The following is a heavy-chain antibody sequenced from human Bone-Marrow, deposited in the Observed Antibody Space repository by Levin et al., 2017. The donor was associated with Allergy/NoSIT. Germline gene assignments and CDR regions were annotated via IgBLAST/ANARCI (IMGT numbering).Heavy chain of an antibody. V-gene: IGHV4-39*01. CDR2: IYYSGST. CDR1: GGSISSSSFY. D-gene: IGHD5-18*01. CDR3: ARRGYGYTFDY. Sequence: PSETLSLTCTVSGGSISSSSFYWGWIRQPPGKGLEWIGNIYYSGSTYYNPSLKSRVTMSVDTSKNQFSLRLSSVTAADTAVYCCARRGYGYTFDYWGQGFLVTVSS. J-gene: IGHJ4*02.